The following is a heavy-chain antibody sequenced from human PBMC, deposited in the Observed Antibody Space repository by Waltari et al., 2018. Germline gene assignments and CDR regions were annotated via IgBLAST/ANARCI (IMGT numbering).Heavy chain of an antibody. Sequence: EVQLVESGGGVVQPGGSLRLSCAASGFTVSNTWMTWVRQAPGKGLEWVANINQDGSEKYSVESVKGRFTISRDNAKNSLYLQLNSLRADDTAVYYCTRGGDDSSWYWRNWGQGTLVTVSS. D-gene: IGHD6-13*01. CDR2: INQDGSEK. J-gene: IGHJ4*02. CDR1: GFTVSNTW. V-gene: IGHV3-7*01. CDR3: TRGGDDSSWYWRN.